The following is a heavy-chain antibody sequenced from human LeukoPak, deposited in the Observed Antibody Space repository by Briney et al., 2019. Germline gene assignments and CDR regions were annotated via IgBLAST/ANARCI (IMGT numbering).Heavy chain of an antibody. CDR1: GGSISSYY. D-gene: IGHD6-19*01. J-gene: IGHJ4*02. V-gene: IGHV4-59*01. CDR3: ARVSGSGWLY. Sequence: SETLSLTCTVSGGSISSYYWSWIRQPPGKGLEWIGYIFYGRRTNYNPSLKSRVTISVDTSKNQFSLKLSSVTAADTAVYYCARVSGSGWLYWGQGTLVTVSP. CDR2: IFYGRRT.